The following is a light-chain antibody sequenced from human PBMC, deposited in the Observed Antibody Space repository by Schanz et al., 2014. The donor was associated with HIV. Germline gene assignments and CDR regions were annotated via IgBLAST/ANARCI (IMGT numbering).Light chain of an antibody. CDR1: SSNIRFHY. CDR2: RDN. J-gene: IGLJ2*01. V-gene: IGLV1-47*01. Sequence: QSVLTQPPSASGTPGQTVTISCSGSSSNIRFHYVYWYQQLPGTAPKLLIYRDNQRPSGVPERFSGSKSGTSASLAISGLRSEDEADYYCASWDGGLSVVFGGGTKVTVL. CDR3: ASWDGGLSVV.